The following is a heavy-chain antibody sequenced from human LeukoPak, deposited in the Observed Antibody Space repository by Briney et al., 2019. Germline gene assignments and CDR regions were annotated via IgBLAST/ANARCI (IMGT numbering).Heavy chain of an antibody. CDR3: AREIVGATSRTHAFDI. D-gene: IGHD1-26*01. CDR1: GGSISSYY. CDR2: IYTSGST. Sequence: SETLSLTCTVSGGSISSYYWSWIRQPAGKGLEWIGRIYTSGSTNYNPSLKSRVTMSVDSSKNQFSLKLSSVTAADTAVYYCAREIVGATSRTHAFDIWGQGTMDTVSS. V-gene: IGHV4-4*07. J-gene: IGHJ3*02.